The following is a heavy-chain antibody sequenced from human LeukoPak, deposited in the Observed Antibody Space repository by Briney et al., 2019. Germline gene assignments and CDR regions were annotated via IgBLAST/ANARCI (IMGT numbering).Heavy chain of an antibody. J-gene: IGHJ6*02. CDR2: ISYDDSNK. V-gene: IGHV3-30*03. CDR3: ARGGADYFYDSSGYYDLYGLDV. CDR1: GFTFSNYG. Sequence: GRSLRLSCAASGFTFSNYGIHWVRQAPGKGLEWVTVISYDDSNKYYADSVKGRFTISRDNTKNTLYLQMNSLRAEDTAVYYCARGGADYFYDSSGYYDLYGLDVWGQGTTVTVSS. D-gene: IGHD3-22*01.